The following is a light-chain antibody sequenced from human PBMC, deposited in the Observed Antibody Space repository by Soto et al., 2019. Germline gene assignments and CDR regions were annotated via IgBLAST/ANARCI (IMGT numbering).Light chain of an antibody. CDR1: QSVSSSY. Sequence: EIGLTQSPGTLSLSPGERATLSCRASQSVSSSYFAWYQQKPGQAPRLLIYDASSRATGIPDRFSGSGSGTDFTLTISRLEPYDFAVYYCQQYGSSPRTFGQGTKVEIK. CDR2: DAS. J-gene: IGKJ1*01. V-gene: IGKV3-20*01. CDR3: QQYGSSPRT.